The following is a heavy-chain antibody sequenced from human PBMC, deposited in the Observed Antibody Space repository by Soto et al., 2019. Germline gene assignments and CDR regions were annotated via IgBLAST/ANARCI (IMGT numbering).Heavy chain of an antibody. CDR2: IYYSGST. J-gene: IGHJ4*02. V-gene: IGHV4-30-4*01. Sequence: SETLSLTCTVSGGSISSGDYYWSWIRQPPGKGLEWIGYIYYSGSTYYNPSLKSRVTISVDTSKNQFSLKLSSVTAADTAVSYCARGRYFDWATFDYWGQGTLVTVSS. D-gene: IGHD3-9*01. CDR3: ARGRYFDWATFDY. CDR1: GGSISSGDYY.